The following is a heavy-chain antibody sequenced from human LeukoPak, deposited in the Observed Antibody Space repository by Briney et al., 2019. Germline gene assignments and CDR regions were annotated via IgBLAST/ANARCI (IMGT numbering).Heavy chain of an antibody. Sequence: PGGSLRLSCAASGFTVSSNYMNWVRQAPGKVLEGVSSITRSSRIYYVDSVKGRFTISRDNAKNSLYLQMNSLRDEDTAVYYCASGREKDDYDILTGLSDHWGQGILVTVSS. D-gene: IGHD3-9*01. V-gene: IGHV3-69-1*01. J-gene: IGHJ4*02. CDR3: ASGREKDDYDILTGLSDH. CDR2: ITRSSRI. CDR1: GFTVSSNY.